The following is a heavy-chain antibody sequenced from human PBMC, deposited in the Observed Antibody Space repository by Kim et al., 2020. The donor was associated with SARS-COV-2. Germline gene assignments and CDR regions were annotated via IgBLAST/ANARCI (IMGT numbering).Heavy chain of an antibody. D-gene: IGHD2-21*01. CDR3: AKDVAAVTPLDY. J-gene: IGHJ4*02. Sequence: YADSVKGRFTISRDNAMNTLHLQMDSLRAEDTAVYYCAKDVAAVTPLDYWGQGTLVTVSS. V-gene: IGHV3-30*02.